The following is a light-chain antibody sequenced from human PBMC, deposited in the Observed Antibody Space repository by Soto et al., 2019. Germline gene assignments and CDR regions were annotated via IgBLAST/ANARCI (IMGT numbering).Light chain of an antibody. V-gene: IGKV3-15*01. J-gene: IGKJ1*01. Sequence: ETVMTLSPATLAVSPGERATLSCRASQSISSNLAWFQQKPGQAPRLRIYDASSLQSGVPSRFSGSGSGTDFTLSISSLQPEDFATYYCQQSYSTPRTFGQGTKVDI. CDR1: QSISSN. CDR2: DAS. CDR3: QQSYSTPRT.